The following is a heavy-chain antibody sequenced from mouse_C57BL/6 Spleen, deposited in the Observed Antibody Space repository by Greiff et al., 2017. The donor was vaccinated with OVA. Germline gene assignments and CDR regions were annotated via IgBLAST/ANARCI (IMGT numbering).Heavy chain of an antibody. CDR1: GFNIKDYY. CDR2: IDPEDGDT. CDR3: ARRDGCYGYFDV. D-gene: IGHD2-3*01. V-gene: IGHV14-2*01. J-gene: IGHJ1*03. Sequence: VQLQQSGAELVKPGASVKLSCTASGFNIKDYYMHWVKQRPEQGLEWIGRIDPEDGDTKYAPKFQGKATLTADTSSNTAYLQLSSLTSEDTAVYYSARRDGCYGYFDVWGTGTTVTVSS.